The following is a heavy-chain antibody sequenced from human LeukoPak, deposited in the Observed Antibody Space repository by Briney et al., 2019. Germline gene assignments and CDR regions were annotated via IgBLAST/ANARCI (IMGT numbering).Heavy chain of an antibody. D-gene: IGHD2-8*02. Sequence: TGGSLRLSCAASGFTFSSYAMHWVRQAPGKGLEWVAVISYDGSNKYYADSVKGRFTISRDNSKNTLYLQMNSLRAEDTAVYYCARDQVVYAHYYYYGMDVWGQGTTVTVSS. V-gene: IGHV3-30-3*01. J-gene: IGHJ6*02. CDR1: GFTFSSYA. CDR2: ISYDGSNK. CDR3: ARDQVVYAHYYYYGMDV.